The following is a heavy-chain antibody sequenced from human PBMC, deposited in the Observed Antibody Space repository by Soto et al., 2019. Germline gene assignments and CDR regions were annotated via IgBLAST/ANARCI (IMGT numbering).Heavy chain of an antibody. Sequence: QVQLVQSGAEVKKPGASVKVSCKASGYPLTAKYLHWVRQAPGQGLEWMGWINPSSGGTKEAQKFRGRVTMTRDTSISAAYMELSRLTSDATAVYYCAKGGSSWTEWFDPWGQGTLVTVSS. CDR2: INPSSGGT. D-gene: IGHD6-13*01. V-gene: IGHV1-2*02. J-gene: IGHJ5*02. CDR1: GYPLTAKY. CDR3: AKGGSSWTEWFDP.